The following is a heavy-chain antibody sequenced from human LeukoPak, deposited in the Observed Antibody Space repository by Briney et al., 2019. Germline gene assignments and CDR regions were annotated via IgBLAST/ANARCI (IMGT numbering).Heavy chain of an antibody. J-gene: IGHJ6*03. CDR3: AKRRGLELLYYYYMDV. CDR1: GFTFSSYA. CDR2: ISGSGGST. V-gene: IGHV3-23*01. Sequence: GGSLRLSCAASGFTFSSYAISWVRQAPGKGLEWVSAISGSGGSTYYADSVKGRFTISRDNSKNTLYLQMNSLRAEDTAVYYCAKRRGLELLYYYYMDVWGKGTTVTVSS. D-gene: IGHD1-7*01.